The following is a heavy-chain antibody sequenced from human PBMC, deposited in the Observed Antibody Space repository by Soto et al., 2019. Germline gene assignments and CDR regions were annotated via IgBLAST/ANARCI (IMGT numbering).Heavy chain of an antibody. Sequence: EVQLVESGGGLVQPGGSLRLSCAVSGFTFSSYEMNWVRQAPGKGLEWVSYISTSGTTIYYADSVKDRFTISRDNAKNSLFLQMNSLRAEDTAFYYCARFDGASRGYWGQGTLVTVSS. CDR2: ISTSGTTI. D-gene: IGHD3-10*01. V-gene: IGHV3-48*03. CDR1: GFTFSSYE. CDR3: ARFDGASRGY. J-gene: IGHJ4*02.